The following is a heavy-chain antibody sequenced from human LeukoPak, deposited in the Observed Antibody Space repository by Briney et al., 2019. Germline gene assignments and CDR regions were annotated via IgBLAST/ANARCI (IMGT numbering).Heavy chain of an antibody. CDR2: IWYDGSNK. CDR3: AREGSYYYYYGMDV. D-gene: IGHD1-26*01. V-gene: IGHV3-33*01. CDR1: GFTFSSYG. Sequence: GGSLRLPCAASGFTFSSYGMHWVRQAPGKGLEWVAVIWYDGSNKYYADSVKGRFTISRDNSKNTLYLQMNSLRAEDTAVYYCAREGSYYYYYGMDVWGQGTTVTVSS. J-gene: IGHJ6*02.